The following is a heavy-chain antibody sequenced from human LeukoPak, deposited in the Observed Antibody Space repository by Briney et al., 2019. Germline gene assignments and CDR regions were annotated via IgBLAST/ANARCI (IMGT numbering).Heavy chain of an antibody. V-gene: IGHV4-38-2*02. CDR1: GYSISSDYY. CDR3: ARVSQHAIRYYYYYVDV. J-gene: IGHJ6*03. D-gene: IGHD6-13*01. Sequence: SETLSLTCTVSGYSISSDYYWVWIRPPPGKGLEWIGSSYHSGSTYYNPSLKSRVTISVDTSKNQFSLKLSSVTAADTAVYYCARVSQHAIRYYYYYVDVWGKGTTVTVSS. CDR2: SYHSGST.